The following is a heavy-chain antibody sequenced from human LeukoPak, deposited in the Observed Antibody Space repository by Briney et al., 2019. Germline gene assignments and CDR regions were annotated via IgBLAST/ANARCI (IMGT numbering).Heavy chain of an antibody. D-gene: IGHD6-6*01. Sequence: PSETLSLTCTVSGGSISSYYWSWIRQPPGKGLEWIGEINHSGSTNYNPSLKSRVTISVDTSKNQFSLKLSSVTAADTAVYYCARHRIAARRVGFDYWGQGTLVTVSS. CDR2: INHSGST. CDR3: ARHRIAARRVGFDY. CDR1: GGSISSYY. V-gene: IGHV4-34*01. J-gene: IGHJ4*02.